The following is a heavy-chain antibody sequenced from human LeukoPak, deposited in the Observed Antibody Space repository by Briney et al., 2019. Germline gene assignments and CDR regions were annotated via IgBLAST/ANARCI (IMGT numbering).Heavy chain of an antibody. D-gene: IGHD5-24*01. CDR3: ARQSRRDGYDDAFDI. CDR1: GYSFTSYW. CDR2: IYLGDSDT. J-gene: IGHJ3*02. V-gene: IGHV5-51*01. Sequence: GESLKISCKGSGYSFTSYWIGWVRQMPGKGLEWMGIIYLGDSDTRYSPSFQGQVTISADKSISTAYLQWSSLKASDTAMYYCARQSRRDGYDDAFDIWGQGTVATVSS.